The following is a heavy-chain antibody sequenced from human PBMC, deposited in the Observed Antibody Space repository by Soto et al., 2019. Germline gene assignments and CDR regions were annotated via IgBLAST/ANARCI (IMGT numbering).Heavy chain of an antibody. CDR3: ATVVAPYYI. CDR2: IHAGSGNI. J-gene: IGHJ4*02. CDR1: GYSFIMYS. Sequence: ASVKVSCKASGYSFIMYSMHWVRQAPGQRPEWVGWIHAGSGNIEYSQKLQGRLTITRDTSASTASMELSSLRPEDTAVYYCATVVAPYYIWGRGTLVTLSS. V-gene: IGHV1-3*01. D-gene: IGHD2-21*01.